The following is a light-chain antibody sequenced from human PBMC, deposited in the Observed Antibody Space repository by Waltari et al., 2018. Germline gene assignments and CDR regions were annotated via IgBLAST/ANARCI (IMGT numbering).Light chain of an antibody. J-gene: IGLJ3*02. Sequence: QLVLTQSPSASASLGASVKLTCTLSSGHSSNVIAWLQQQPEKGPRYLMKVNSGGSHSKGDGVPERFSGSSSGAERYLTISSVQPEDEADYYCQTGGHGTWVFGGGTKLTVL. V-gene: IGLV4-69*01. CDR2: VNSGGSH. CDR3: QTGGHGTWV. CDR1: SGHSSNV.